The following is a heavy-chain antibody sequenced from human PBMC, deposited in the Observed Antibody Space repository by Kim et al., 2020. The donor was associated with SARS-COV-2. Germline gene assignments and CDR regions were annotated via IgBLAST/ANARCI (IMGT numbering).Heavy chain of an antibody. D-gene: IGHD2-15*01. CDR3: SRYCSRGACSPGSNYYAMDV. V-gene: IGHV3-73*01. Sequence: GGSLRLSCSGSGFTFSGSSLFWVRQASGKGLEWLGRIRTKANNYATKYAASVKGRFTISRDDSKNTAYLQMTSLKTDDTAVYYCSRYCSRGACSPGSNYYAMDVWGQGTTVIVS. J-gene: IGHJ6*02. CDR2: IRTKANNYAT. CDR1: GFTFSGSS.